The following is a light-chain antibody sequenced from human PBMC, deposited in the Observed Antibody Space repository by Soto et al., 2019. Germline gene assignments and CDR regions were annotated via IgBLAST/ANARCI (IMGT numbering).Light chain of an antibody. CDR3: MGALHTPA. Sequence: DIVMTXXXXSLPXTPGEPASISCRSSQSLLHSDGFSYLDWYLQKPGQSPQLLIYLGSHRASGAPDRFSASGSGTDFTLKISRVEAEDVGVYYCMGALHTPAFGQGTKVDIK. CDR2: LGS. CDR1: QSLLHSDGFSY. J-gene: IGKJ1*01. V-gene: IGKV2-28*01.